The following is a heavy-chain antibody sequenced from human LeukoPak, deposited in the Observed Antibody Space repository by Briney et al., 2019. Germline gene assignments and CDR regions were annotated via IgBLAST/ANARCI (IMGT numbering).Heavy chain of an antibody. CDR3: ASSGRGGGGYSHDAFDI. CDR2: SNPNSCGT. Sequence: ASVKLSCKASGYTFTGYNMHWDRQAPGQALEWMRWSNPNSCGTNYAQKFQGRVTMTRDTSISTAYMELRRLRSDDTAVYYCASSGRGGGGYSHDAFDIWGQGTMVTVSS. J-gene: IGHJ3*02. V-gene: IGHV1-2*02. D-gene: IGHD3-22*01. CDR1: GYTFTGYN.